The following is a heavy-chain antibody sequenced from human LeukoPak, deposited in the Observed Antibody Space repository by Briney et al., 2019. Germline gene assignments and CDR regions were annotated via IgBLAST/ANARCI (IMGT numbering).Heavy chain of an antibody. Sequence: GGSLRLSCTASGFTFGDYAMSWFRQAPGKGLGWVGFIRSKAYGGTTEYAASVKGRFTISRDDSKSIAYLQMNSLKTEDTAVYYCTRDQAGGNSDIDYWGQGTLVTVSS. CDR2: IRSKAYGGTT. CDR3: TRDQAGGNSDIDY. J-gene: IGHJ4*02. D-gene: IGHD4-23*01. V-gene: IGHV3-49*03. CDR1: GFTFGDYA.